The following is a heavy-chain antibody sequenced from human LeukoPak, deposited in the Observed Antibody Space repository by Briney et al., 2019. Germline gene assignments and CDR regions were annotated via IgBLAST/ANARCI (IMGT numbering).Heavy chain of an antibody. CDR1: GGSISSGSYY. CDR2: IYTSGST. J-gene: IGHJ5*02. D-gene: IGHD4-17*01. V-gene: IGHV4-61*02. CDR3: ARGLDYGDYGPGDWFDP. Sequence: PSQTLSLTCTVSGGSISSGSYYWSWIRQPAGKGLEWIGRIYTSGSTNYNPSLKSRVTISVDTSKNQFSLKLSSVTAADTAVYYCARGLDYGDYGPGDWFDPWGQGTLVTVSS.